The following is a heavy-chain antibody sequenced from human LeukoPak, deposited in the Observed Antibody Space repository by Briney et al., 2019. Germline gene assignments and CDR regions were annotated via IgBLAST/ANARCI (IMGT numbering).Heavy chain of an antibody. CDR3: ARGEGARDGYNYEGPFYFDY. Sequence: PSETLSLTCAVYGGSFSGYHWSWIRQPPGKGLEWIGEINHSGSTNNNSSLKSRVTISVDTSKNQFSLKLSSVTAADTAVYYCARGEGARDGYNYEGPFYFDYWGQGTLVTVSS. V-gene: IGHV4-34*01. CDR2: INHSGST. J-gene: IGHJ4*02. D-gene: IGHD5-24*01. CDR1: GGSFSGYH.